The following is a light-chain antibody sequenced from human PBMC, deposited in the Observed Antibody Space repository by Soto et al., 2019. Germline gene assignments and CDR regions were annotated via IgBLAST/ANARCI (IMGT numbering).Light chain of an antibody. CDR2: DAS. CDR3: QQRSNWPGT. J-gene: IGKJ1*01. V-gene: IGKV3-11*01. CDR1: QSVSSY. Sequence: EIVLTQPPATLSLSPGETATLSCRASQSVSSYLAWYQQKPGQAPRLLIYDASNRATGIPARFSGSGSGTDFTLTISSLEPEDFAVYYCQQRSNWPGTFGQGTKVDI.